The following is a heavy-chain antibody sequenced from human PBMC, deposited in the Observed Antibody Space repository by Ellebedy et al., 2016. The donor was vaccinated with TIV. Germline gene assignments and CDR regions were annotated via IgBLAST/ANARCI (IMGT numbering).Heavy chain of an antibody. CDR1: GFTFSSNW. V-gene: IGHV3-74*01. Sequence: GGSLRLSXVASGFTFSSNWIPWVRQAPGRGPVWVSRINRDGSETNYADSVKGRFTISRDNAKNSLYLQMNSLRAEDTAVYFCARSVTTANYFDFWGQGTLVTVSS. D-gene: IGHD4-11*01. CDR2: INRDGSET. CDR3: ARSVTTANYFDF. J-gene: IGHJ4*02.